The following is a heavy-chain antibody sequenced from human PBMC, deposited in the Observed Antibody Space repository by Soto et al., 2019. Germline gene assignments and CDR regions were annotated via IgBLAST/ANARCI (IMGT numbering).Heavy chain of an antibody. CDR2: IYYSGST. J-gene: IGHJ6*02. D-gene: IGHD3-10*01. V-gene: IGHV4-39*01. CDR3: AGVERPITMVRGVIIKSPPYYYGMDV. Sequence: SETLSLTCTVSGGSISSSSYYWGWIRQPPGKGLEWIGSIYYSGSTYYNPSLKSRVTISVDTSKNQFSLKLSSVTAADTAVYYCAGVERPITMVRGVIIKSPPYYYGMDVWGQGTTVTVSS. CDR1: GGSISSSSYY.